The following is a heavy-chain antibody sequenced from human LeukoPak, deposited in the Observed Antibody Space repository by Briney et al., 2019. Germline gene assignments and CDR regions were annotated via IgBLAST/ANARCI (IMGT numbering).Heavy chain of an antibody. D-gene: IGHD6-19*01. CDR1: GFTFSSYS. Sequence: GGSLRLSCAASGFTFSSYSMNWVRQAPGKGLEWVSSISSSSSYIYYADSVKGRFTISRDNAKNSLYLQMNSLRAEDTAVYYCARASGYTSGWYDDAFDIWGQGTMVTVSA. CDR3: ARASGYTSGWYDDAFDI. V-gene: IGHV3-21*01. J-gene: IGHJ3*02. CDR2: ISSSSSYI.